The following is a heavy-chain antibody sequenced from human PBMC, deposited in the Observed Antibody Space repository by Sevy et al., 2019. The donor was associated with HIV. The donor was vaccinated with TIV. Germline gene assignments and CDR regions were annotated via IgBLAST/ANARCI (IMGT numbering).Heavy chain of an antibody. J-gene: IGHJ3*02. CDR3: AKDRLVVVGYAFDI. CDR1: GFTFANYA. V-gene: IGHV3-23*01. Sequence: GGSLRLSCGASGFTFANYAMNWVRQAPGKGLEWVSAIDGRGSSTYYADSVKGRFTISRDISKNTLYLQMNSLRAEDTAVYYCAKDRLVVVGYAFDIWGQGTMVTVSS. CDR2: IDGRGSST. D-gene: IGHD2-15*01.